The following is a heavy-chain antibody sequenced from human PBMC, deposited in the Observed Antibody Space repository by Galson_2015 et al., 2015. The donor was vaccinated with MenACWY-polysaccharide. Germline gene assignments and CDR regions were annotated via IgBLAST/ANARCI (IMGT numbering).Heavy chain of an antibody. V-gene: IGHV3-23*01. CDR3: AKASQWGAAAVGSFDH. CDR2: ISGSGTNI. D-gene: IGHD6-13*01. CDR1: GFSITSYA. Sequence: SLRLSCAVSGFSITSYAVNWVRQAPGKGLEWVAVISGSGTNIQYADSVKGRFTISRDTSKSTLYLQMNSLRAEDTAKYYCAKASQWGAAAVGSFDHLGQGTLVTVSP. J-gene: IGHJ4*02.